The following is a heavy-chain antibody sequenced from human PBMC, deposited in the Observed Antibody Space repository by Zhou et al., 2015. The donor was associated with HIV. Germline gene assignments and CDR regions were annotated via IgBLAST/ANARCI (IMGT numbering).Heavy chain of an antibody. CDR1: GYTFTGYY. D-gene: IGHD3-10*01. Sequence: QVQLMQSGAEVKKPGASVKVSCKASGYTFTGYYIYWVRQAPGQGLEWMGWINPNTGDTNYAQKFQGWATLTRDTSISTAYMELSRLRSDDTAMYYCARGGVRGPLYYFDHWGQGTLVTVSS. CDR3: ARGGVRGPLYYFDH. V-gene: IGHV1-2*04. J-gene: IGHJ4*02. CDR2: INPNTGDT.